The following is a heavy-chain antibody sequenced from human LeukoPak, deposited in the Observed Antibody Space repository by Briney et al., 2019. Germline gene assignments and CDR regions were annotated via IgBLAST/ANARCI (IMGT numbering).Heavy chain of an antibody. V-gene: IGHV4-61*02. J-gene: IGHJ4*02. Sequence: SETLSLTCTVSGGSISSGSYYWSWIRQPAGKGLEWIGRIYTSGSTHYNPSLKSRVTISVDTSKNQFSLKLSSVTAADTAVYYCARNQYYYGSGSYYSRSPDFWGQGTLVTVSS. CDR2: IYTSGST. D-gene: IGHD3-10*01. CDR3: ARNQYYYGSGSYYSRSPDF. CDR1: GGSISSGSYY.